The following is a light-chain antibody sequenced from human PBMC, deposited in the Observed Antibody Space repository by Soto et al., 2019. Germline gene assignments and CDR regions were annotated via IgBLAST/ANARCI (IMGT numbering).Light chain of an antibody. CDR3: QQYGSSPRT. CDR2: GAS. Sequence: EIVLTQSPGTLSLSPGERATLSCRASQSVSSSHLAWYQQKPGQAPRLLISGASSRATGIPDRFTGSGSGTDFTLTISXLEPEDCAVYYCQQYGSSPRTFGQGTKVDIK. V-gene: IGKV3-20*01. CDR1: QSVSSSH. J-gene: IGKJ1*01.